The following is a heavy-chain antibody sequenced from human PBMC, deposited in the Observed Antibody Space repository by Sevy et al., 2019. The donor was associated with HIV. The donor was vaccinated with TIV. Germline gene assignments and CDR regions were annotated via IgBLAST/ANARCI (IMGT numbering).Heavy chain of an antibody. V-gene: IGHV4-59*01. CDR2: INYSRST. CDR1: GGSGGSISDYY. Sequence: SETLSLTCSVSGGSGGSISDYYWSWIRQPPGKGLEWIVYINYSRSTKFNPSLKSRVTISVDTSKNQFSLKLTSVTAADTAVYYCARGGTSLFAPWGQGTLVTVSS. D-gene: IGHD2-15*01. J-gene: IGHJ5*02. CDR3: ARGGTSLFAP.